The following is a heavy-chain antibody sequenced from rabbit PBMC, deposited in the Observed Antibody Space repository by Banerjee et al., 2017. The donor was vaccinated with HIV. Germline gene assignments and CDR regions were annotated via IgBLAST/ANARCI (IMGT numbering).Heavy chain of an antibody. Sequence: QEQLEESGGDLVKPEGSLTLTCTASGFSFSSSYYMCWVRQAPGKGLEWIGCIYAGTGSTWYASWAKGRFTISKASSTTVTLQMTSLTAADTATYFCASCVPHAGYGVGTGTQFNLWGPGTLVTVS. CDR1: GFSFSSSYY. CDR2: IYAGTGST. J-gene: IGHJ4*01. D-gene: IGHD7-1*01. CDR3: ASCVPHAGYGVGTGTQFNL. V-gene: IGHV1S45*01.